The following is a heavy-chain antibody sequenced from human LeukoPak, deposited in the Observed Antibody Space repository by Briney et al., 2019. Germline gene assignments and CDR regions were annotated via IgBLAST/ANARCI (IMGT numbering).Heavy chain of an antibody. Sequence: SETLSLTCTVSGGSISSYYWSWIRQPPGKGLEWVGYIYYSGSTNYNPSLKSRVTISVDTSKNQFSLKLSSVTAADTAVYYCARFYDSSGYYRYYYYYMDVWGKGTTVTVSS. CDR2: IYYSGST. V-gene: IGHV4-59*13. CDR1: GGSISSYY. CDR3: ARFYDSSGYYRYYYYYMDV. J-gene: IGHJ6*03. D-gene: IGHD3-22*01.